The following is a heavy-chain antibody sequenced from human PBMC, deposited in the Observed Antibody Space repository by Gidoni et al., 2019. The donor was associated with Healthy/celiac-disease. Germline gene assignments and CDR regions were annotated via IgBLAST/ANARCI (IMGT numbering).Heavy chain of an antibody. CDR2: IIPIFGTA. V-gene: IGHV1-69*01. D-gene: IGHD3-22*01. J-gene: IGHJ6*02. CDR1: GGTFSSYA. Sequence: QVQLVQSGAEVKKPGSSVKVSCKASGGTFSSYAISWVRQATAQGLEWLGGIIPIFGTANYAQKFQGRVTITADESTSTAYMELSSLRSEDTAVYYCARIRARIDFTQIYSDGMDVWGQGTTVTVSS. CDR3: ARIRARIDFTQIYSDGMDV.